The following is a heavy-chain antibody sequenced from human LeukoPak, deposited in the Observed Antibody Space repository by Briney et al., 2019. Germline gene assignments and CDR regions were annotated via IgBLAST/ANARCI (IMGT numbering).Heavy chain of an antibody. CDR1: GGAISSNHNY. V-gene: IGHV4-39*01. CDR3: ARSIAAEGPNHNWFGP. D-gene: IGHD6-13*01. Sequence: KPSETLSLTCPVSGGAISSNHNYWGWIRQPPGKGLEWIWSIYYSGATYYNPSLKSRVDVSVDTSKTQFSLSLTSVTGADTSVYYCARSIAAEGPNHNWFGPWGQGTLVTVSS. CDR2: IYYSGAT. J-gene: IGHJ5*02.